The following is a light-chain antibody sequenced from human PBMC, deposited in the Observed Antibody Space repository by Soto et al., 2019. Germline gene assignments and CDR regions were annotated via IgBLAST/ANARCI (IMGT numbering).Light chain of an antibody. CDR1: QNVGSNY. CDR3: QQCGSSPPEYT. CDR2: GAS. V-gene: IGKV3-20*01. J-gene: IGKJ2*01. Sequence: EIVLTQSPGTLSLSPGERATLSCRASQNVGSNYLAWYQQKPGQAPGLLIYGASNRATGIPDRFSGSGSGTDFTLTISRLEPEDFAVYYCQQCGSSPPEYTFGQGTKVDIK.